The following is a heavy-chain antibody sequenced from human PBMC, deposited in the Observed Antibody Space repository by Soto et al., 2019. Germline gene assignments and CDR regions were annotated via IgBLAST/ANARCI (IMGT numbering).Heavy chain of an antibody. Sequence: PGGSLRLSCAASGFTFSNAWMSWVRQAPGKGVEGVGRIKRKSDGGTTEYAAPVKGRFTISRDDSKNTVYLQMNSLKTEDTAVYYCNTDRAQYSRRLEFDPWGQGTLVTVSS. CDR3: NTDRAQYSRRLEFDP. CDR2: IKRKSDGGTT. V-gene: IGHV3-15*01. D-gene: IGHD6-6*01. CDR1: GFTFSNAW. J-gene: IGHJ5*02.